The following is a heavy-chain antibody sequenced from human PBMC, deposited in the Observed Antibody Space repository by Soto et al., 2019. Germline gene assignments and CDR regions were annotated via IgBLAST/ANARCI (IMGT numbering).Heavy chain of an antibody. CDR1: GFSLTTSGVG. J-gene: IGHJ4*02. CDR2: IYWDDDK. V-gene: IGHV2-5*02. Sequence: QITLKESGPTVVKPTETLTLTCTFSGFSLTTSGVGVGWVRQSPGKAPVWLALIYWDDDKRYSTFLKCRLTITKDTSKNQVVLTLANVDPADTATYYCAHRVLRTVFGLVTTTAIYFDFWGQGNPVVVSS. CDR3: AHRVLRTVFGLVTTTAIYFDF. D-gene: IGHD3-3*01.